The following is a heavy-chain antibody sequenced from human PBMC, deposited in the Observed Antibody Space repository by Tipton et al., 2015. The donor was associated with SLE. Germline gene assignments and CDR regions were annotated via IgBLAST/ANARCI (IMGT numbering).Heavy chain of an antibody. V-gene: IGHV1-18*01. CDR3: ARSSGSNWYPHFDY. CDR1: GYSFTTYN. Sequence: QLVQSGAEVMQPGASVKVSCETSGYSFTTYNINWVRQAPGQGLEWMGWISAYNGNTIYAQKFQGRVTMTALASTSIACMEIHYLTSDDTAIYYCARSSGSNWYPHFDYWGQGSLVAVSS. J-gene: IGHJ4*02. D-gene: IGHD6-13*01. CDR2: ISAYNGNT.